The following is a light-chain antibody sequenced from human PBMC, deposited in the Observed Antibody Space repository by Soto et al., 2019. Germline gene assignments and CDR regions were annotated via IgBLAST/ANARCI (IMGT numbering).Light chain of an antibody. CDR2: AAS. J-gene: IGKJ1*01. CDR1: QGLSNK. Sequence: DMQMTQSPSSLSASVGDRVTITCRASQGLSNKLAWYQQKPGKVPKLLIFAASTLQSGVPSRFSGSGSGTDFTLTISSLQPEDVASYYCQKYNDALLTFGQGTKVEIK. V-gene: IGKV1-27*01. CDR3: QKYNDALLT.